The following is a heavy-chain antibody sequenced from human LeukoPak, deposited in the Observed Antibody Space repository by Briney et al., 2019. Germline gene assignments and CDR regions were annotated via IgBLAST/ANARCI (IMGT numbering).Heavy chain of an antibody. CDR3: ARDSATVTT. D-gene: IGHD4-17*01. CDR2: IYYSGST. J-gene: IGHJ5*02. CDR1: GGSVSSGSYY. V-gene: IGHV4-61*01. Sequence: SETLSLTCTVSGGSVSSGSYYWSWIRQPPGKGLEWIGYIYYSGSTYYNPSLKSRVTISVDTSKNQFSLKLSSVTAADPAVYYCARDSATVTTWGQGTLVTVSS.